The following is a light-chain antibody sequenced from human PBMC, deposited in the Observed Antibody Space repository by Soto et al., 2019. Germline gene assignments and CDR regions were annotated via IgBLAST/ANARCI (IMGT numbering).Light chain of an antibody. J-gene: IGLJ1*01. V-gene: IGLV2-14*01. CDR2: EVS. CDR1: SSDVGAYNY. CDR3: SSLTTSFTYV. Sequence: QSVLAKPGSESGSPGQSVAISCTGTSSDVGAYNYISWYQQHPGKAPKLLLSEVSNRPSGVSDRFSGSKSGNTASLTISGLQAQEEADYYCSSLTTSFTYVFGTGTKLTVL.